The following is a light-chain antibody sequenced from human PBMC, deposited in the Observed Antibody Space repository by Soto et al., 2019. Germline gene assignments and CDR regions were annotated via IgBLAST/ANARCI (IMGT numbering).Light chain of an antibody. V-gene: IGKV1-5*03. CDR2: KAS. J-gene: IGKJ4*01. Sequence: DIQMTQSPSTLSASVGDRVTITCRASQSIRSWLVWYQQKPGKAPKLLIYKASSLESGVPSRFSGSGSGTEFTLTISSLQPDDFATYYCQQYNSFSPLTFGGGTKVEIK. CDR3: QQYNSFSPLT. CDR1: QSIRSW.